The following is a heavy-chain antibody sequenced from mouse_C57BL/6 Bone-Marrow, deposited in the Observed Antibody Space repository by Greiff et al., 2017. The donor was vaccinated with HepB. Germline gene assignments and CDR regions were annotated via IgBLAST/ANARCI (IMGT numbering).Heavy chain of an antibody. D-gene: IGHD1-1*01. CDR1: GFNIKDYY. J-gene: IGHJ2*01. Sequence: VQLKQSGAELVRPGASVKLSCTASGFNIKDYYMHWVKQRPEQGLEWIGRIDPEDGDTEYAPKFQGKATMTADTSSNTAYLQLSSLTSEDTAVYYCTNDYYGSTFFDYWGQGTTLTVSS. CDR2: IDPEDGDT. V-gene: IGHV14-1*01. CDR3: TNDYYGSTFFDY.